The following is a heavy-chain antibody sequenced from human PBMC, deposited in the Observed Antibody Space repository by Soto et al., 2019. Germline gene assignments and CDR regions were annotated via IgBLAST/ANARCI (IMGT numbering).Heavy chain of an antibody. D-gene: IGHD3-10*01. J-gene: IGHJ4*02. V-gene: IGHV1-3*01. Sequence: AASVKVSCKASGYTFTRYTIHWVRQAPGQRLEWMGWINAGNGNTKYSENFQGRVTITRDTSATTAYMELSSLRSEDTAVYHCARDRYYGSGSYNYFDYWGQGTVVTVSS. CDR1: GYTFTRYT. CDR2: INAGNGNT. CDR3: ARDRYYGSGSYNYFDY.